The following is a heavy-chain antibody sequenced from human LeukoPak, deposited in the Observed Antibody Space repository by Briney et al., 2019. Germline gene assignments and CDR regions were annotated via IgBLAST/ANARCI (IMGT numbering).Heavy chain of an antibody. CDR3: TSSYRSAWYGQY. V-gene: IGHV3-49*03. CDR2: IRSKTHGGTT. J-gene: IGHJ4*02. D-gene: IGHD6-19*01. Sequence: GGSLRLSCTASGFTFGDYPITWFRQAPGKGLEWVGFIRSKTHGGTTEYAASVKGRFTISGDDSKNIAYLQMNSMKTEDTAMYYCTSSYRSAWYGQYWGQGTLVTVSS. CDR1: GFTFGDYP.